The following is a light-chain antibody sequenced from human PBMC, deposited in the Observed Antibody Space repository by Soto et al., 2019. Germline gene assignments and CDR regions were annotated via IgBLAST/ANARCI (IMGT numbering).Light chain of an antibody. CDR2: GAS. Sequence: DIQMTQSPSSLSASAGDRVTITCRASQSISSNLNWYQLKPGKAPNLLIYGASNLQSGVPSRFSGSGSGTEFTLTISSLQPEDFTTYYCQQTYTYPRTFGQGTKVDIK. CDR1: QSISSN. CDR3: QQTYTYPRT. V-gene: IGKV1-39*01. J-gene: IGKJ1*01.